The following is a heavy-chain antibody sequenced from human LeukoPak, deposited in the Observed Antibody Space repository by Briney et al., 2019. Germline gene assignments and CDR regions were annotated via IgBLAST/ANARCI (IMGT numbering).Heavy chain of an antibody. V-gene: IGHV3-30*03. D-gene: IGHD6-13*01. CDR2: ISYDGSNK. J-gene: IGHJ4*02. Sequence: PGRSLRLSCAASGFTFSSYGMHWVRQAPGKGLEWVAVISYDGSNKYYADSVKGRFTISRDNSKNTLYLQMNSLRAEDTAVYYCARASNRGYSSSWPPNYWGQGTLVTVSS. CDR1: GFTFSSYG. CDR3: ARASNRGYSSSWPPNY.